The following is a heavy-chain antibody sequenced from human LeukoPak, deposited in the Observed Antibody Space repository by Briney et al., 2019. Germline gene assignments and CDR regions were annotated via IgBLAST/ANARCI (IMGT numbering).Heavy chain of an antibody. Sequence: SQTLSLTCAISGGSVSSNSAAWNWIRQSPSRSLEWLGRTYYRSKWYNGYAVSVRGRISINPDTSTNQFSLQLNSMTPDDTAVYYCARGGGYGFQNWGQGTLVTVSS. CDR1: GGSVSSNSAA. CDR3: ARGGGYGFQN. J-gene: IGHJ1*01. CDR2: TYYRSKWYN. V-gene: IGHV6-1*01. D-gene: IGHD3-22*01.